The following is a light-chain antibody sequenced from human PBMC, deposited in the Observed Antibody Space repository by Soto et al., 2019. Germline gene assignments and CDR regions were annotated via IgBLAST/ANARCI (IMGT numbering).Light chain of an antibody. V-gene: IGKV3-15*01. Sequence: EIVMTQSPVTLSVSPGERVTLSCRASQSLATNLAWYQQKPGQTPRLVIYDISAMASGIPGRFSGSGFGTDFPLTISSLQPEDAAVYYCQQYLDWPLTFGGGTKVEI. CDR2: DIS. CDR1: QSLATN. CDR3: QQYLDWPLT. J-gene: IGKJ4*01.